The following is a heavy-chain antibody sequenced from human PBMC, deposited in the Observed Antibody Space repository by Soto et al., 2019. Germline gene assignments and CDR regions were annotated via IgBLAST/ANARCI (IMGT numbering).Heavy chain of an antibody. CDR1: GGSFSGYH. J-gene: IGHJ4*02. CDR3: ATFVGATTVTRGSPRDY. CDR2: INPSGSI. V-gene: IGHV4-34*01. D-gene: IGHD4-4*01. Sequence: SETLSLTCAVYGGSFSGYHWSWFRQPPGKGLEWIGEINPSGSINYNPSLKSRVTISVDTSKNQFSLNLSSVTAADTAVYYCATFVGATTVTRGSPRDYWGQGTLVTSPQ.